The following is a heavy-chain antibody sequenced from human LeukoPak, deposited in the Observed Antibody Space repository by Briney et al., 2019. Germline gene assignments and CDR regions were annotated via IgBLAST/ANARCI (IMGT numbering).Heavy chain of an antibody. CDR1: GYSFTSYW. CDR2: IYPGDSDT. J-gene: IGHJ4*02. D-gene: IGHD3-10*01. V-gene: IGHV5-51*01. Sequence: GESLKISCKGSGYSFTSYWIGWVRQMPGKGLEWMGIIYPGDSDTRYSPSFQGQVTISADKSISTAYLQWSSLKASDTAMYYCARQFGRITMVRGLDYWGQGTLVTVSS. CDR3: ARQFGRITMVRGLDY.